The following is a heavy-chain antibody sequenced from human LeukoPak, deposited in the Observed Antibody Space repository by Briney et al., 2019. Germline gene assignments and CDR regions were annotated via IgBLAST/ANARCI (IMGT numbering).Heavy chain of an antibody. V-gene: IGHV4-59*08. J-gene: IGHJ5*02. CDR2: INYSGST. Sequence: SETLSLTCAVSGGSIRNDYWSWIRQPPGKGLEWIAYINYSGSTNYNPPLESRVTISVDTSKNLFSLKFTSVTAADTAVYYCARHRPGERRFDPWGQGTLVTVSS. CDR3: ARHRPGERRFDP. CDR1: GGSIRNDY. D-gene: IGHD3-16*01.